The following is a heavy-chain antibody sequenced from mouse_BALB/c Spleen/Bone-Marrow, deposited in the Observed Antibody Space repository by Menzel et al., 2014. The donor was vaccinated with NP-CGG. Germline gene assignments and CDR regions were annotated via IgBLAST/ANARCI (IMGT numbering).Heavy chain of an antibody. CDR3: ADYVPYDMDD. D-gene: IGHD6-1*01. V-gene: IGHV14-3*02. J-gene: IGHJ4*01. CDR2: IDPAKGNS. Sequence: EGQLQQSGAELVKPGASVKLSCTACGFNIKDTYMHWVTQQPEQGLEWLGRIDPAKGNSKNDPKFQGKARITADTPSTTAYLQCSSQTSEDPAVYYCADYVPYDMDDWGQASSVT. CDR1: GFNIKDTY.